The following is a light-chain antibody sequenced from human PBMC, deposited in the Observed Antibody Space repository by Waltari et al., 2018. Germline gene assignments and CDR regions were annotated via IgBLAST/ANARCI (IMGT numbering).Light chain of an antibody. J-gene: IGKJ3*01. CDR1: QSINSY. CDR2: GAS. CDR3: QQYNKWPLT. V-gene: IGKV3-15*01. Sequence: EVVMTQSPATASVSPGERATLSCRASQSINSYLAWYQQKPGQAPRLLIYGASTRATGIPARFRGSGSGTDFTLTISSLQSEDFAIYYCQQYNKWPLTFGPGTKVHF.